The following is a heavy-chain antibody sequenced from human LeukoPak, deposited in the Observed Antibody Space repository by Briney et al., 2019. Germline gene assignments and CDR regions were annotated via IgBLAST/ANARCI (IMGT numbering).Heavy chain of an antibody. CDR2: TYYRSKWHN. D-gene: IGHD6-19*01. V-gene: IGHV6-1*01. J-gene: IGHJ6*02. Sequence: SQTLSLTCAISGDSVSSNSAAWNWIRQSPSRGLEWLGRTYYRSKWHNDYAVSVKSRITINPDTSKNQFSLQLNSVTPGDTAVYYCASSYSGGWPGGGYYYGMDVWGQGTTVTVSS. CDR1: GDSVSSNSAA. CDR3: ASSYSGGWPGGGYYYGMDV.